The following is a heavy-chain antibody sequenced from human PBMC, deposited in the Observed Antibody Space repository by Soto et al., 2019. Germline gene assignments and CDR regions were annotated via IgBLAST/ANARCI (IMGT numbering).Heavy chain of an antibody. J-gene: IGHJ6*02. CDR2: IGTAGDT. D-gene: IGHD6-19*01. Sequence: GSLRLSCAASGFTFSSYDMHWVRQATGKGLEWVSAIGTAGDTYYPGSVKGRFTISRENAKNSLYLQMNSLRAGDTAVYYCARDQLISSGWHNYYYYGMDVWGQGTRVTVSS. V-gene: IGHV3-13*01. CDR3: ARDQLISSGWHNYYYYGMDV. CDR1: GFTFSSYD.